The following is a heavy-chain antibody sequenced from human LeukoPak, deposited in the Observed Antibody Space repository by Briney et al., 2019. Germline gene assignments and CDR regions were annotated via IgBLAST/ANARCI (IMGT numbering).Heavy chain of an antibody. CDR1: GVSIISFY. J-gene: IGHJ3*02. V-gene: IGHV4-59*08. Sequence: SETLSRTVTGSGVSIISFYWVWIRQRPGKGREGICYIYDSDSTNYNPSLKSVVTISVDTSKNQFSLMLTSVTASDTAMYYCARHCSGGTCPLSFDAFDIWGQGTMVTVSS. CDR2: IYDSDST. CDR3: ARHCSGGTCPLSFDAFDI. D-gene: IGHD2-15*01.